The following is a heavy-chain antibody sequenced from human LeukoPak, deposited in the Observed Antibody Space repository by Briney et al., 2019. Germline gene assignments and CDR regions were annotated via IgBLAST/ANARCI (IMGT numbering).Heavy chain of an antibody. CDR3: SRGQQGFGMDV. J-gene: IGHJ6*02. Sequence: SETLSLTCAVYGGSFSGYYWSWIRQPAGKGLEWIGRIYTTGSTHYNPSLRSRVTMSVDTSRNQFSLRLTSMTAADTAVYYCSRGQQGFGMDVWGQGTTVTVSS. V-gene: IGHV4-59*10. CDR1: GGSFSGYY. D-gene: IGHD6-13*01. CDR2: IYTTGST.